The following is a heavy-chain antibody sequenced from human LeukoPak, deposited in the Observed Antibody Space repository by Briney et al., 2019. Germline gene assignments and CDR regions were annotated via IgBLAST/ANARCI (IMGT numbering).Heavy chain of an antibody. CDR1: GYTFTGHY. CDR2: INPNSGGT. Sequence: RASVKVSCKASGYTFTGHYMHWVRQAPGQGLEWMGWINPNSGGTNYAQKFQGRVTMTRDTSISTAYMELSRLRSDDTAVYYCARDLPRIAAAWCMDVWGKGTTVTVSS. J-gene: IGHJ6*03. D-gene: IGHD6-13*01. V-gene: IGHV1-2*02. CDR3: ARDLPRIAAAWCMDV.